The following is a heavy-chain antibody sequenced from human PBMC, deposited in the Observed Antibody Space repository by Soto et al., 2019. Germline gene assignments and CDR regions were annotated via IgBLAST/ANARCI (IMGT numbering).Heavy chain of an antibody. V-gene: IGHV3-23*01. J-gene: IGHJ4*02. D-gene: IGHD3-22*01. Sequence: EVQLLESGGGLVQPGGSLRLSCAASGFTFSSYAMSWVRQAPGKGLEWVSAISGSGGSTYYADSVKGRFTISSDNSKNTLYLQMNSLRAEDTAVYYCAKDLYYDSSGYYHGDYWGQGTLVTVSS. CDR3: AKDLYYDSSGYYHGDY. CDR2: ISGSGGST. CDR1: GFTFSSYA.